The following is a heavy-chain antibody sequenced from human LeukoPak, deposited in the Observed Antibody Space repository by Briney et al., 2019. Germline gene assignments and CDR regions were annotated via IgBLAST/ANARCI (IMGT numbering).Heavy chain of an antibody. Sequence: SETLSLTCTVSGGSISSNYWSWLRQPPRKGLEWVVYIYNSGSTNYNPYLNTRVTISVDTSKNQFSLKLNSVTAAGTAVYYCASQGGSFAFDIWGQGTMVTVSS. V-gene: IGHV4-59*08. CDR3: ASQGGSFAFDI. J-gene: IGHJ3*02. CDR2: IYNSGST. D-gene: IGHD1-26*01. CDR1: GGSISSNY.